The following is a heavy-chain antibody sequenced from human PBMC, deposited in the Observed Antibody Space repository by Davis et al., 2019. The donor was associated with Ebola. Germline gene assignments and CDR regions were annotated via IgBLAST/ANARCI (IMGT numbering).Heavy chain of an antibody. Sequence: SGPTLVKPTETLTLTCTVSGFSLSNARMGVSWIRQPPGKALEWLAHIFSNDEKSYSTSLKSRLTISKDTSKSQVVLTMTNMDPVDTATYYCARGVLWFRENPSNWFDPWGQGTLVTVSS. D-gene: IGHD3-10*01. CDR3: ARGVLWFRENPSNWFDP. V-gene: IGHV2-26*01. CDR2: IFSNDEK. J-gene: IGHJ5*02. CDR1: GFSLSNARMG.